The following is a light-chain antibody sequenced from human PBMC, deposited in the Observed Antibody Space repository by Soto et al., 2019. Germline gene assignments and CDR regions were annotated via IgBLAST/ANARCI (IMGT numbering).Light chain of an antibody. V-gene: IGLV2-8*01. Sequence: QSALTQPPSASGSPGQSVTISSTGTRSDVGGYNYVSWYQQHPGAAPKLMIYEVVKRPSGVPDRFSGSKSGNTASLTVSGLQAEDESDYYCSSYGGDNNVVFGGGTKLTV. J-gene: IGLJ2*01. CDR3: SSYGGDNNVV. CDR2: EVV. CDR1: RSDVGGYNY.